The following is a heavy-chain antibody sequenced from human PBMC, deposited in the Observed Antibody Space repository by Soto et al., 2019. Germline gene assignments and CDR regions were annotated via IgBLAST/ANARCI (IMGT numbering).Heavy chain of an antibody. Sequence: QVQLVESGGGVVQPGRSLRLSCAASGFTFSSYGMHWVRQAPGKGLEWVAVIWYDGSNKYYAVSVKGRFTISRDNSKNTLYLQMNSLRAEDTAVYYCARAQYSSGWYQTPYYGMDVWGQGTTVTVSS. CDR2: IWYDGSNK. V-gene: IGHV3-33*01. J-gene: IGHJ6*02. D-gene: IGHD6-19*01. CDR1: GFTFSSYG. CDR3: ARAQYSSGWYQTPYYGMDV.